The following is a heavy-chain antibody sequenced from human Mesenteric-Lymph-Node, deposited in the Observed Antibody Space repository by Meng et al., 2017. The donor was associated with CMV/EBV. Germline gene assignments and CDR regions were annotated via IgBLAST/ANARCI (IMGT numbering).Heavy chain of an antibody. Sequence: SGYTFTSSYMHWVRQAPGQGLEWMGIINPSGGSTSYAQKFQGRVTMTTDTSTSTAYMELRSLRSGDTAVYYCARDFAYSSSSHDFDYWGQGTLVTVSS. D-gene: IGHD6-13*01. J-gene: IGHJ4*02. CDR3: ARDFAYSSSSHDFDY. CDR1: GYTFTSSY. CDR2: INPSGGST. V-gene: IGHV1-46*01.